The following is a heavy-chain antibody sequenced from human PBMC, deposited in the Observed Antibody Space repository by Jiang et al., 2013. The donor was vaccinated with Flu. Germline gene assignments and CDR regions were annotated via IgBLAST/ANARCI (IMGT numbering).Heavy chain of an antibody. D-gene: IGHD1-7*01. V-gene: IGHV4-4*02. CDR2: IYESGSP. Sequence: GSGLVKPSGTLSLTCAISGGSISGLHWWTWVRQSPGKGLEWIGEIYESGSPNYNPSLKSRLSMSVDKSRNQFSLRLRSATAADTAVYYCARKGKTETGAYSFNYKGLDFWGQGTLVTVSS. CDR1: GGSISGLHW. J-gene: IGHJ4*02. CDR3: ARKGKTETGAYSFNYKGLDF.